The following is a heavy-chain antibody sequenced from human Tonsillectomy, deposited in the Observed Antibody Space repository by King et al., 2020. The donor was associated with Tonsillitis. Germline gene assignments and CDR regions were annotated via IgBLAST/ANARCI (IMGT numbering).Heavy chain of an antibody. J-gene: IGHJ4*02. V-gene: IGHV3-21*01. D-gene: IGHD3-22*01. CDR3: ARGYYYDSSGYGY. CDR1: GFTFSSYT. Sequence: VQLVESGGGLVKPGGSLRLSCAASGFTFSSYTMNRVRQAPGKGLEWVSSISSSSSYIYYADSVKGRFTISRDNAKNSLYLQMNSLRAEDTAVYYCARGYYYDSSGYGYWGQGTLVTVSS. CDR2: ISSSSSYI.